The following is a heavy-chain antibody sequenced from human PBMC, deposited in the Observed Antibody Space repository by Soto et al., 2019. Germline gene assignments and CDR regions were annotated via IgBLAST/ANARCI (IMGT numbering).Heavy chain of an antibody. Sequence: GGSLRLSCAASGFTFSSYWMSWVRQAPGKGLEWVANIKQDGSEKYYVDSVKGLFTISRDNAKNSLCLQMNSLRAEDTAVYYCARVGPYGDYFNYWGQGTLVTVSS. CDR1: GFTFSSYW. V-gene: IGHV3-7*01. CDR3: ARVGPYGDYFNY. D-gene: IGHD4-17*01. J-gene: IGHJ4*02. CDR2: IKQDGSEK.